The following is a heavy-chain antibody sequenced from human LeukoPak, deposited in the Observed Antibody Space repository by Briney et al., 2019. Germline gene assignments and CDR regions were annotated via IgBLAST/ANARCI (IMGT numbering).Heavy chain of an antibody. CDR3: AREGYTTVTPDY. Sequence: ASVKVSCKASGYTFTSYDINWVRQATGQGLEWMGWMNPNSGNTGYAQKLQGRVTMTTDTSTSTAYMELRSLRSGDTAVYYCAREGYTTVTPDYWGQGTLVTVSS. V-gene: IGHV1-8*02. CDR1: GYTFTSYD. CDR2: MNPNSGNT. D-gene: IGHD4-17*01. J-gene: IGHJ4*02.